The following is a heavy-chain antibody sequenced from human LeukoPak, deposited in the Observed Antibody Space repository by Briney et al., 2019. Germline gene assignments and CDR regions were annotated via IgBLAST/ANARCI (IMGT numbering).Heavy chain of an antibody. D-gene: IGHD3-3*01. CDR1: GFTFSSYA. CDR3: ATYYDFWSGYYRDY. V-gene: IGHV3-30-3*01. CDR2: ISYDGSNK. J-gene: IGHJ4*02. Sequence: GGSLRLSCAASGFTFSSYAMHWVRQAPGKGLEWVAVISYDGSNKYYADSVKGRFTISRDNSKNTLYLQMNSLRAEDTAVYYCATYYDFWSGYYRDYWGQGTLVTVSS.